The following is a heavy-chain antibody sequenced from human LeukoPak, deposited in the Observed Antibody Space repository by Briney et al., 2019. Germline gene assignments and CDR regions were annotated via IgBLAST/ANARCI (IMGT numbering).Heavy chain of an antibody. D-gene: IGHD3-22*01. V-gene: IGHV3-21*01. Sequence: GGSLRLSCAASGFTFSSYSMNWVRQAPGKGLEWVSSISSSSSYIYYADSVKGRFTISRDNAKNSLYLQMNSLRAEDTAVYYRARGLIHYYDSSGYYPRAFDIWGQGTMVTVSS. CDR3: ARGLIHYYDSSGYYPRAFDI. CDR2: ISSSSSYI. CDR1: GFTFSSYS. J-gene: IGHJ3*02.